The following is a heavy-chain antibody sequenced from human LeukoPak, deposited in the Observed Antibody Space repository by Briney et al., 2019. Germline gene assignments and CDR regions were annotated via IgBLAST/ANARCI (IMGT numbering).Heavy chain of an antibody. CDR1: GFTFSSYA. CDR2: ISYDGSNK. V-gene: IGHV3-30-3*01. J-gene: IGHJ3*02. CDR3: ARFPIHLGIITMIVADAFDI. D-gene: IGHD3-22*01. Sequence: GGSLRLSCAASGFTFSSYAMHWVRQAPGKGLEWVAVISYDGSNKYYADSVKGRFTISRDNSKNSLYLQMNSLRAEDTAVYYCARFPIHLGIITMIVADAFDIWGQGTMVTVSS.